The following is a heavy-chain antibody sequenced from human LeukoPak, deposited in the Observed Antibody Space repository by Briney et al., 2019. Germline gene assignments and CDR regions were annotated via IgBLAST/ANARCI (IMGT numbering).Heavy chain of an antibody. CDR3: ARRTMYYYGSGSYYNWFDP. V-gene: IGHV3-7*01. CDR1: GFTFSSYA. J-gene: IGHJ5*02. CDR2: IKQDGSEK. Sequence: GGSLRLSCAASGFTFSSYAMSWVRQAPGKGLEWVANIKQDGSEKYYVDSVKGRFTISRDNAKNSLYLQMNSLRAEDTAVYYCARRTMYYYGSGSYYNWFDPWGQGTLVTVSS. D-gene: IGHD3-10*01.